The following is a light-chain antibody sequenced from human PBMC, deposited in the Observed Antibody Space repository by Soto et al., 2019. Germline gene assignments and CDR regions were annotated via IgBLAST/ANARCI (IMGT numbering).Light chain of an antibody. V-gene: IGKV3D-15*01. Sequence: EIGMTQSPATLSVSPGERATLSCRASQSVRSNFAWYQQKPGQAPRLLIYGASTRATGIPARFSGSGSRPEFTLTISSLPSEDFSVYYCQQNNNWPAITFGQGTRIAIK. CDR3: QQNNNWPAIT. J-gene: IGKJ5*01. CDR1: QSVRSN. CDR2: GAS.